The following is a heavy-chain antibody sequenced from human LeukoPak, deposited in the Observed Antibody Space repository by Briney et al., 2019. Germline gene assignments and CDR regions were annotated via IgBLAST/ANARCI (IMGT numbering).Heavy chain of an antibody. V-gene: IGHV5-51*01. D-gene: IGHD6-25*01. Sequence: GESLKISCKGSGYSFTSYWIGWVRQMPGKGLEWMGIIYPGDSDTRYSPSFQGQVTISADKSISTAYLQWSSLKASDTAMYYCARGAADRYYYYGMDVWAQGTTVTVSS. CDR1: GYSFTSYW. CDR2: IYPGDSDT. CDR3: ARGAADRYYYYGMDV. J-gene: IGHJ6*02.